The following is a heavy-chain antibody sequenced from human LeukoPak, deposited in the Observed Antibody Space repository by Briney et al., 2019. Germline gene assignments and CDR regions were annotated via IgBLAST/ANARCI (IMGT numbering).Heavy chain of an antibody. D-gene: IGHD1/OR15-1a*01. Sequence: SETLSLTCTVSGGSISSYYWSWIRQPPGKGLEWIGYIYYSGSTNYNPSLKSRVTISVDTSKNQFSLKLYSVTAADTAVYYCARQNRGFDPWGQGTLVTVSS. J-gene: IGHJ5*02. CDR1: GGSISSYY. V-gene: IGHV4-59*08. CDR2: IYYSGST. CDR3: ARQNRGFDP.